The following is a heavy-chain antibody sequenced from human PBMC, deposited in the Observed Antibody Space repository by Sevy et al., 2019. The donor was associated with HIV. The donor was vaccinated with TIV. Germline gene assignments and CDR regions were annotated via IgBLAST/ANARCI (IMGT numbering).Heavy chain of an antibody. CDR2: IKQDGSEK. D-gene: IGHD3-10*01. J-gene: IGHJ6*03. V-gene: IGHV3-7*03. Sequence: GGCLRLSCAASGFTFSSYWMSWVRQAPGKGLEWMANIKQDGSEKYYVDSVKGRFTISRDNAKNSLYLQMNSLRAEDTAVYNCALALPHYHGSGSPSGYMDVWGKGTTVTVSS. CDR3: ALALPHYHGSGSPSGYMDV. CDR1: GFTFSSYW.